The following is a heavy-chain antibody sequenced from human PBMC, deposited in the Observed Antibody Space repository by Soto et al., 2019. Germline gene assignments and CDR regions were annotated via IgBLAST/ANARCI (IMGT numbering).Heavy chain of an antibody. V-gene: IGHV1-46*01. J-gene: IGHJ6*02. CDR1: GYTFTSYY. CDR2: INPSGGST. Sequence: AAVKVSCKASGYTFTSYYMHWVRQAPGQGLEWMGIINPSGGSTSYAQKFQGRVTMTRDTSTSTVYMELSSLRSEDTAVYYCARDRPVPYYDFWSRHSYYYYYGMHVCGQGTTVTVSS. CDR3: ARDRPVPYYDFWSRHSYYYYYGMHV. D-gene: IGHD3-3*01.